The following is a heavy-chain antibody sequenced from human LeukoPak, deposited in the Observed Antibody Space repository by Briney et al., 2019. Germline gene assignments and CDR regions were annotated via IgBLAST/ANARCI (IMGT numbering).Heavy chain of an antibody. CDR3: AKDWGVRGTGGAYFDY. CDR1: GFTFSNYG. V-gene: IGHV3-30*02. Sequence: GGSLRLSCGASGFTFSNYGMHWVRQAPGKGLEWEALIRYDGSYKHNIDSVRGRFTISRDNYKNTVYLQMNSLRADDTAMYYCAKDWGVRGTGGAYFDYWGQGSRVTVSS. J-gene: IGHJ4*02. D-gene: IGHD2-8*02. CDR2: IRYDGSYK.